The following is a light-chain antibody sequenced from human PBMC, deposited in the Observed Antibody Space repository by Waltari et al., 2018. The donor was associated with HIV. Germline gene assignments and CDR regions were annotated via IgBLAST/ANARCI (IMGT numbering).Light chain of an antibody. CDR3: SAYAGNNIVL. V-gene: IGLV2-8*01. CDR1: RSAVGRYDY. CDR2: EVT. J-gene: IGLJ2*01. Sequence: QSALTQPPSASGSPGQSVTLSCTGARSAVGRYDYVSWYQRHPHKAPKLRLYEVTQRPSGVPDRFSGSKSGNTASLTVSGLQAEDESYYYCSAYAGNNIVLFGGGTKLTVL.